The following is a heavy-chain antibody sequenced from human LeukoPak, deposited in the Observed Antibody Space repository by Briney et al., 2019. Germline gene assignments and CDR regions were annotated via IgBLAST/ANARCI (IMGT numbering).Heavy chain of an antibody. CDR3: AKVDMRLGYCSN. CDR1: GFTFSSYA. V-gene: IGHV3-9*01. D-gene: IGHD2-2*01. Sequence: GGSLRLSCAASGFTFSSYAMSWVRQAPGKGLEWVSGISWNSGSIGYADSVKGRFTISRDNAKNSLYLQMNSLRAEDTALYYCAKVDMRLGYCSNWGQGTLVTVSS. J-gene: IGHJ4*02. CDR2: ISWNSGSI.